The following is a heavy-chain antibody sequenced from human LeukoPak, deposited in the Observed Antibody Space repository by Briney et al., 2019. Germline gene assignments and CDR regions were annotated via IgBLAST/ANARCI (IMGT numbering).Heavy chain of an antibody. V-gene: IGHV6-1*01. Sequence: KPSQTLSLTCAISGDSVSSNSAAWNWIRQSPSRGLEWLGRTFYRSKWFNDFAVSVKSRITLNPDTSKNQFSLHLNSVTPEDTAVYYCAREPERQQLASELDYWGQGTLVTVSS. CDR1: GDSVSSNSAA. D-gene: IGHD6-13*01. J-gene: IGHJ4*02. CDR3: AREPERQQLASELDY. CDR2: TFYRSKWFN.